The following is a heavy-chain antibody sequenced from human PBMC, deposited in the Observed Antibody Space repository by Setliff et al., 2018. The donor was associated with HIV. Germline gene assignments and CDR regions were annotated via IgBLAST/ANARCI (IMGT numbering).Heavy chain of an antibody. J-gene: IGHJ6*03. CDR2: IYYSGST. CDR1: GGSISSYY. V-gene: IGHV4-59*08. CDR3: ARHGYGTWPDHPTYYCYYMDV. D-gene: IGHD5-18*01. Sequence: SETLSLTCTVSGGSISSYYWSWIRQPPGKGLEWIGYIYYSGSTNYNPSLKSRVTISVDTSKNQFSLKLSSVTAADTAVYYCARHGYGTWPDHPTYYCYYMDVWGKGTTVTVS.